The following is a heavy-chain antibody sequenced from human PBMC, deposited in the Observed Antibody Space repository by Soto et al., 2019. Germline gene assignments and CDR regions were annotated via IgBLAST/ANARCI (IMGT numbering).Heavy chain of an antibody. Sequence: PSETLSLTCTVSGGSISSSSYYWGWIRQPPGKGLEWIGSIYYSGSTYYKPSLKSRVTISVDTSKNQFSLKLSSVTAADTAVYYCARHEPGYCSGGSCYMEYYFDYWGQGTLVTVSS. CDR3: ARHEPGYCSGGSCYMEYYFDY. J-gene: IGHJ4*02. V-gene: IGHV4-39*01. CDR1: GGSISSSSYY. D-gene: IGHD2-15*01. CDR2: IYYSGST.